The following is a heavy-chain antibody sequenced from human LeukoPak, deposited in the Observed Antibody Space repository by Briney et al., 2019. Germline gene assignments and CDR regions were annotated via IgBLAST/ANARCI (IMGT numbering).Heavy chain of an antibody. J-gene: IGHJ4*02. CDR2: ISAYNGNT. CDR1: GYTFTSYG. Sequence: GASVKVSRKASGYTFTSYGISWVRQAPGQGLEWMGWISAYNGNTNYAQKLQGRVIMTTDTSTSTAYMELRSLRSDDTAVYYCARGLDTAMVTSFDYWGQGTLVTVSS. CDR3: ARGLDTAMVTSFDY. D-gene: IGHD5-18*01. V-gene: IGHV1-18*01.